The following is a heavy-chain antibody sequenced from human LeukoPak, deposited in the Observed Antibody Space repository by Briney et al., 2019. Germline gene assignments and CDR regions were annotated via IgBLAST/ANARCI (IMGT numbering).Heavy chain of an antibody. V-gene: IGHV3-23*01. CDR2: ISASGGTT. J-gene: IGHJ4*02. D-gene: IGHD3-22*01. Sequence: PGGSLRLSCTASGFTFSTYAMNWVRQAPGKGLEWVSSISASGGTTYYADSVKGRFTISRDNSKNTLYLQMNSLRAEDTAVYFCAKANNPIIVMIVMFNWGQGTLVTVSS. CDR3: AKANNPIIVMIVMFN. CDR1: GFTFSTYA.